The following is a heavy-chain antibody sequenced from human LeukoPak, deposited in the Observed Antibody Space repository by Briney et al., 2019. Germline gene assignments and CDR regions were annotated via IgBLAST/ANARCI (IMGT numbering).Heavy chain of an antibody. CDR1: GYTFTTYY. D-gene: IGHD3-10*01. J-gene: IGHJ4*02. CDR3: ASLGSGSSRIIDFDY. CDR2: IDPSGGGT. Sequence: ASVKVSCKASGYTFTTYYMHWVRQAPGQGLEWMGIIDPSGGGTNYAQKFQGRVTMTRDTSTSTVYMELSSLRSEDTAVYYCASLGSGSSRIIDFDYWGQGTLVTVSS. V-gene: IGHV1-46*01.